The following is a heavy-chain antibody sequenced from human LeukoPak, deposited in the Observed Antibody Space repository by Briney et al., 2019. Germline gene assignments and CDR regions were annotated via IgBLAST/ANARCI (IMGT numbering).Heavy chain of an antibody. V-gene: IGHV3-23*01. CDR2: MTGSGDRT. CDR1: GFTLSSYA. D-gene: IGHD6-13*01. J-gene: IGHJ4*02. CDR3: AKAPPRSRPSLYSSSPKDY. Sequence: PGGSLRLSCAASGFTLSSYAMTWVRQAPGKGLEWVSGMTGSGDRTYYADSVKGRFTISRDSSKNTLYLQMNSLRIEDTAVYYCAKAPPRSRPSLYSSSPKDYWGQGTLVTVSS.